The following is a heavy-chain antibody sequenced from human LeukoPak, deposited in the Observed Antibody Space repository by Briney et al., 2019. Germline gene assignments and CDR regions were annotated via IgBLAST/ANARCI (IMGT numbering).Heavy chain of an antibody. CDR1: GFTFSSYA. CDR3: ARGALYGDYLDY. J-gene: IGHJ4*02. V-gene: IGHV3-30*04. D-gene: IGHD4-17*01. Sequence: GGSLRLSCAASGFTFSSYAMHWVRQAPGKGLEWVAVISYDGSNKYYADSVKGRFTISRDNSKNTLYLQMNSLRAEDTAVYYCARGALYGDYLDYWGQGTLVTVSS. CDR2: ISYDGSNK.